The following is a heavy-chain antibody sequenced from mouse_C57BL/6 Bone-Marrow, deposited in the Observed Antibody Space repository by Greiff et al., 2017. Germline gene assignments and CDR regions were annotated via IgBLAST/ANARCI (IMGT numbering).Heavy chain of an antibody. V-gene: IGHV1-69*01. J-gene: IGHJ4*01. CDR2: IDPSDSYT. Sequence: VQLQQSGAELVMPGASVKLSCKASGYTFTSYWMHWVKQRPGQGLEWIGEIDPSDSYTNYNQKFKGKSTLTVDKYSSTAYMQLSSLTSEDSAVYYCARGPYLPAMDYWGQGTSVTVSS. CDR3: ARGPYLPAMDY. CDR1: GYTFTSYW.